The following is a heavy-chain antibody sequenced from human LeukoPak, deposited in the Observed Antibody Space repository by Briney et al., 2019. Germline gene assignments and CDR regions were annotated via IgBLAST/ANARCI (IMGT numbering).Heavy chain of an antibody. CDR3: ARPNGGGLVPFDY. J-gene: IGHJ4*02. CDR2: ISSSSSTI. CDR1: GFTFSSYS. Sequence: PTGGSLRLSCAASGFTFSSYSMNWVRQAPGKGLEWVSYISSSSSTIYYADSVKGRFTISRDNAKNSLYLQMNSLRAEDTAVYYCARPNGGGLVPFDYWGQGTLVTVSS. D-gene: IGHD6-6*01. V-gene: IGHV3-48*01.